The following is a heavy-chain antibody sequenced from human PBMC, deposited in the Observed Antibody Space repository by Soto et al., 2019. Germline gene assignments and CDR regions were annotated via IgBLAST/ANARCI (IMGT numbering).Heavy chain of an antibody. Sequence: GGSLRLSCAAPGFTFSSYGMHWVRQAPGKGLEWVAVIWYDGSNKYYADSVKGRFTISRDNSKNTLYLQMNSLRAEDTAVYYCARERIAVAEVSNYFGYWGQGTLVTVSS. CDR1: GFTFSSYG. J-gene: IGHJ4*02. CDR3: ARERIAVAEVSNYFGY. V-gene: IGHV3-33*01. CDR2: IWYDGSNK. D-gene: IGHD6-19*01.